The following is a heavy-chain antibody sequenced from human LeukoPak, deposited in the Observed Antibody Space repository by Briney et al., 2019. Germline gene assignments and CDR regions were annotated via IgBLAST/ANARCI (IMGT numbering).Heavy chain of an antibody. CDR1: GYTFTGYY. D-gene: IGHD1-26*01. Sequence: ASVKVSYKASGYTFTGYYTHWVRQAPGQGLEWMGWINPNSGGTNYAQKFQGRVTMTRDTSISTAYMELSRLRSDDTAVYYCARSRVVGATDYWGQGTLVTVSS. CDR3: ARSRVVGATDY. J-gene: IGHJ4*02. CDR2: INPNSGGT. V-gene: IGHV1-2*02.